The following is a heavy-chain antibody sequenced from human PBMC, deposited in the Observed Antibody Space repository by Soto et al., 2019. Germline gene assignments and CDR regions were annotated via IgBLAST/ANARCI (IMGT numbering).Heavy chain of an antibody. CDR1: GFTFSDYA. CDR2: VSHDGRNT. V-gene: IGHV3-30*18. J-gene: IGHJ4*02. Sequence: VQLVESGGGVVQPGRSLRLSCSASGFTFSDYAMHWVRQAPGKGLEWVAVVSHDGRNTHYADSVKGRFTISRDSSKNTVSLEMTSLRAEETAVYYCAKGGRQWLVTSDFNYWGQGALVTVSS. CDR3: AKGGRQWLVTSDFNY. D-gene: IGHD6-19*01.